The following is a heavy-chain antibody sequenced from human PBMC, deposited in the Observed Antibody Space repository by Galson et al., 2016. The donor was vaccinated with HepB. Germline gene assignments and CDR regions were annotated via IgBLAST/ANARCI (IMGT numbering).Heavy chain of an antibody. CDR2: IGSDGST. CDR3: ARTTSGTIFLGVIEY. CDR1: GFTFSTYA. J-gene: IGHJ4*02. V-gene: IGHV3-23*01. Sequence: SLRLSCAPSGFTFSTYAMTWVRQAPGKGLEWVSVIGSDGSTYYADPVKGRFTISRDNSKNTLFLQMYSLRGEDTAVYHCARTTSGTIFLGVIEYWGQGTPVTVSS. D-gene: IGHD3-3*01.